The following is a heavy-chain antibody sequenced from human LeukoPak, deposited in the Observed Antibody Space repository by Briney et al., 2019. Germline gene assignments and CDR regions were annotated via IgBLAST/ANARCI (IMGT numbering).Heavy chain of an antibody. V-gene: IGHV2-5*01. CDR1: GGSISSGGYY. J-gene: IGHJ4*02. CDR2: IYWSDGK. D-gene: IGHD3-9*01. Sequence: TLSLTCTVSGGSISSGGYYWSWIRQHPGKALEWLALIYWSDGKDYNPSLKSRLSVTKDTSKNQVVLTMTNMDPLDTATYYCAHRTDDKKAFDYWGQGILVTVSS. CDR3: AHRTDDKKAFDY.